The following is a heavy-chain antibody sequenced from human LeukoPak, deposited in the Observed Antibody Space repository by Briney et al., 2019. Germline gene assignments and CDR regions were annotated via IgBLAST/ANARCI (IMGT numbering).Heavy chain of an antibody. CDR3: ARDLRSWYDILTGYYYYYYMDV. CDR1: GGTFSSYA. V-gene: IGHV1-69*05. CDR2: IIPIFGTA. Sequence: GASVKVSCKASGGTFSSYAISRVRQAPGQGLEWMGRIIPIFGTANYAQKFQGRVTITTDESTSTAYMELSSLRSEDTAVYYCARDLRSWYDILTGYYYYYYMDVWGKGTTVTVSS. J-gene: IGHJ6*03. D-gene: IGHD3-9*01.